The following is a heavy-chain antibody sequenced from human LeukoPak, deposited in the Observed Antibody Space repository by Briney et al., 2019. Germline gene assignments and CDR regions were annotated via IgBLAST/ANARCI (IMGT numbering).Heavy chain of an antibody. CDR3: ARGQLTGDDELFDY. V-gene: IGHV3-11*04. CDR1: GFIFSDYY. CDR2: ISNRNSII. D-gene: IGHD7-27*01. J-gene: IGHJ4*02. Sequence: GGSLRLSCAASGFIFSDYYIGWIRQAPGKGLEWISYISNRNSIIYYAESVKGRFTISRDNAKNSLYLQVNSLRAEDTAVYYCARGQLTGDDELFDYWGQGTLVTVSS.